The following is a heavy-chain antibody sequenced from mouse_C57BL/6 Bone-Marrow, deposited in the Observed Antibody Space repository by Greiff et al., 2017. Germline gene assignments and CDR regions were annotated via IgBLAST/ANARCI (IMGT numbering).Heavy chain of an antibody. V-gene: IGHV1-54*01. J-gene: IGHJ4*01. Sequence: VQLQQSGAELVRPGTSVKVSCKASGYAFTNYLIEWVKQRPGQGLEWIGVINPGSGGTNYNEKFKGKATLTADKSSSTAYMQLSILTSEDSAVYFCARLPYYYGSTYAMDYWGQGTSVTVSS. CDR1: GYAFTNYL. D-gene: IGHD1-1*01. CDR3: ARLPYYYGSTYAMDY. CDR2: INPGSGGT.